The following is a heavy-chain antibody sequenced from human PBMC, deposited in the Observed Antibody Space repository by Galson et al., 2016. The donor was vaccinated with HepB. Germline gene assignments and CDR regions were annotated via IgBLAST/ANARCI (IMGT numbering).Heavy chain of an antibody. V-gene: IGHV4-34*01. CDR1: GGSFSGYY. Sequence: SETLSLTCAVYGGSFSGYYWSWIRQPPGKGLEWIGEINHSGSTNYSPSLKSRVTISVDTSKDQFSLRLSSVTAADTAVYYCVRGRPRTNYYYYYGMDVWGQGTTVTVSS. CDR2: INHSGST. CDR3: VRGRPRTNYYYYYGMDV. J-gene: IGHJ6*02. D-gene: IGHD2-8*01.